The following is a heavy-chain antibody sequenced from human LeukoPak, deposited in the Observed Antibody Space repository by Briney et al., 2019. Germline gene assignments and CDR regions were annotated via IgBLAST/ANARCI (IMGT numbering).Heavy chain of an antibody. CDR2: INHSGST. Sequence: SETLSLTCAVYGGSFSGYYWSWIRQPPGKGLEWIGEINHSGSTNYNPSLKGRVTISVDTSKNQFSLKLSSVTAADTAVYYCARGRKEFGPWGQGTLVTVSS. CDR1: GGSFSGYY. V-gene: IGHV4-34*01. J-gene: IGHJ5*02. CDR3: ARGRKEFGP.